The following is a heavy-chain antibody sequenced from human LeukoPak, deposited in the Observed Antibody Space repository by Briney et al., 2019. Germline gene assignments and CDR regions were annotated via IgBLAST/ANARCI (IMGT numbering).Heavy chain of an antibody. CDR1: GFTFTSSA. D-gene: IGHD1-14*01. CDR3: AVDIRSYYYYYGMDV. Sequence: SVKVSCKASGFTFTSSAVQWVRQARGQRLEWIGWIVVGSGNTNYAQKFQERVTITRDMSTSTAYMELSSLRSEDTAVYYCAVDIRSYYYYYGMDVWGQGTTVTVSS. CDR2: IVVGSGNT. J-gene: IGHJ6*02. V-gene: IGHV1-58*01.